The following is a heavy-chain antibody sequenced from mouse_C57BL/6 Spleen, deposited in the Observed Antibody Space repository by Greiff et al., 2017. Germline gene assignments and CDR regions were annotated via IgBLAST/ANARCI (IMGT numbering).Heavy chain of an antibody. Sequence: VQLQQSGAELVKPGASVKISCKASGYAFSSYWMNWVKQRPGKGLEWIGQIYPGGGDTNYNGKFKGKATLTADKSSSTAYMQLSSLTSEDSAFYFCARSSGSSPYAMDCWGQGTSVTVSS. V-gene: IGHV1-80*01. CDR2: IYPGGGDT. J-gene: IGHJ4*01. D-gene: IGHD1-1*01. CDR3: ARSSGSSPYAMDC. CDR1: GYAFSSYW.